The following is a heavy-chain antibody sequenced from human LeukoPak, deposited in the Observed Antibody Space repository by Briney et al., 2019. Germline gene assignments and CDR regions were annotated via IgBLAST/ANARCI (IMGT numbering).Heavy chain of an antibody. CDR3: ARGSASYYDSSGYYRDAFDI. CDR2: IRGDNGNT. Sequence: ASVKVSCKASGYTFSNYGISWVRQAPGQGLEWVGWIRGDNGNTNYAQKLQGRVTMTTDTSTSTAYMELRSLGSEDTAVYYCARGSASYYDSSGYYRDAFDIWGQGTMVTVSS. J-gene: IGHJ3*02. CDR1: GYTFSNYG. V-gene: IGHV1-18*01. D-gene: IGHD3-22*01.